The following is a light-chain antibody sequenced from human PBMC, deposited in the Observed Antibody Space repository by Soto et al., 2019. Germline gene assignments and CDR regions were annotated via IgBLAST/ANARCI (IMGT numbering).Light chain of an antibody. V-gene: IGLV2-14*01. CDR1: SSDVGGYNY. J-gene: IGLJ2*01. CDR3: SSYTSSTTLV. CDR2: DVS. Sequence: QSALTQPASVSGSPGQSITFSCTGTSSDVGGYNYVSWYQQHPGKAPKLMIYDVSNRPSGVSNRFSGSKSGNTASLTISGLHAEDEADYYCSSYTSSTTLVFGGGTKLTVL.